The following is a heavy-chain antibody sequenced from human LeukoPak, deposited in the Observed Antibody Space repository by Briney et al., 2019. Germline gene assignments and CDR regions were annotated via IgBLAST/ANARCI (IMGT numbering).Heavy chain of an antibody. CDR1: GYTFTSYY. CDR3: ARGYRYSSSSYCYYYYYMDV. V-gene: IGHV1-8*03. Sequence: ASVKVSRKASGYTFTSYYMHWVRQAPGQGLEWMGWMNPNSGNTGYAQKFQGRVTITRNTSISTAYMELSSLRSEDTAVYYCARGYRYSSSSYCYYYYYMDVWGKGTTVTVSS. CDR2: MNPNSGNT. J-gene: IGHJ6*03. D-gene: IGHD6-6*01.